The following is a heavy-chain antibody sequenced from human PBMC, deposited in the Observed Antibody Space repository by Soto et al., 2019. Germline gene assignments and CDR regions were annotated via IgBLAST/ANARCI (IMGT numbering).Heavy chain of an antibody. CDR1: GGSISSSTYY. D-gene: IGHD6-25*01. V-gene: IGHV4-39*07. Sequence: SETLSLTCTVSGGSISSSTYYWGWMRQPPGKGLEWIASFFIGGNTYYNPSLKSRVTASVDRPKNQFSLKLSSVTAADTAVYFCARQVSSAWPPYYYDMDVWGQGTTVTVSS. CDR3: ARQVSSAWPPYYYDMDV. CDR2: FFIGGNT. J-gene: IGHJ6*02.